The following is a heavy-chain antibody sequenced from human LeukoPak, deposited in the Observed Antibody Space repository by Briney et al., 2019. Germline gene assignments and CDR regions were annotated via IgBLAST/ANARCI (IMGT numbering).Heavy chain of an antibody. CDR3: ARDRRINYDSSGYWAYYFDY. D-gene: IGHD3-22*01. CDR1: GFTFSSYE. V-gene: IGHV3-48*03. J-gene: IGHJ4*02. Sequence: PGGSLRLSCAASGFTFSSYEMNWVRQAPGKGLEWVSYISSSGSTTYYADSVKGRFTISRDNSKNTLYLQMNSLRAEDTAVYYCARDRRINYDSSGYWAYYFDYWGQGTLVTVSS. CDR2: ISSSGSTT.